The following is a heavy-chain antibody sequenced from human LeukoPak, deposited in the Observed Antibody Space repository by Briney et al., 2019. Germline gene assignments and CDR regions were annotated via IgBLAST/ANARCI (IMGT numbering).Heavy chain of an antibody. CDR2: ISSSGSTI. V-gene: IGHV3-48*03. CDR3: ARDHCSSTSCYDVAFDY. CDR1: GFTFSSYE. Sequence: PGGSLRLSCAASGFTFSSYEMNWVRQAPGKGLEWVSYISSSGSTIYYADSVKGRFTISRDNAKNTLYLQMNSLRAEDTAVYYCARDHCSSTSCYDVAFDYWGQGTLVTVSS. D-gene: IGHD2-2*01. J-gene: IGHJ4*02.